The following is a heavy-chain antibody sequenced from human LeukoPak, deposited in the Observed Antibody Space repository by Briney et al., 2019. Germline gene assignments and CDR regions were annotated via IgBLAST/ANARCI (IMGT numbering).Heavy chain of an antibody. CDR1: GGSFSGYY. V-gene: IGHV4-34*01. D-gene: IGHD3-10*02. CDR2: INHSGST. Sequence: SETLSLTCAVYGGSFSGYYWSWIRQPPGKGLEWIGEINHSGSTNYNPSLKSRVTISVDTSKNQFSLKLSSVTAADTALYYCARHGPPMQTMFFDFWGQGALVIVSS. J-gene: IGHJ4*02. CDR3: ARHGPPMQTMFFDF.